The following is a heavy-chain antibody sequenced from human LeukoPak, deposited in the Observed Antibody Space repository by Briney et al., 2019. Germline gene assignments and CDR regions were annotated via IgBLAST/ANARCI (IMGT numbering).Heavy chain of an antibody. D-gene: IGHD6-13*01. Sequence: GGSLRLSCAASGFTFSTYWMHWVRQAPGKGLVWVSQINTDGNSTTYADSVKGRLTVSRDNAKNTLYLQMNRLRAEDTAVYYCARELASGDWGQGTLVTVSS. J-gene: IGHJ4*02. CDR1: GFTFSTYW. CDR2: INTDGNST. CDR3: ARELASGD. V-gene: IGHV3-74*01.